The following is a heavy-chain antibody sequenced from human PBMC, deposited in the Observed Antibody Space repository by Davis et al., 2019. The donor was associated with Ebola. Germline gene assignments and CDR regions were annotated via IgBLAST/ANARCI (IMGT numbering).Heavy chain of an antibody. D-gene: IGHD1-7*01. CDR3: ARITGTTSHYYYGMDV. J-gene: IGHJ6*02. Sequence: SETLSLTCTVSGGSISSGGYYWSWIRQHPGKGREWIGYIYYSGSTYYNPSLKSRVTISVDTSKNQFSLKLSSVTAADTAVYYCARITGTTSHYYYGMDVWGQGNTVTVSS. CDR2: IYYSGST. CDR1: GGSISSGGYY. V-gene: IGHV4-31*03.